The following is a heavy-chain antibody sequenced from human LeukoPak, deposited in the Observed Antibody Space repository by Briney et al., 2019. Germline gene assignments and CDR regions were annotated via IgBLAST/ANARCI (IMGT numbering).Heavy chain of an antibody. CDR3: AKGSITSSYAAIDY. D-gene: IGHD2-2*01. Sequence: GGSLRLSCAASGFTFSSYWMHWVRQAPGKGPVWVSRINSDGTGTMYADSVRGRFTFSRDNSQNTLYLQMSSLRAEDTAVYYCAKGSITSSYAAIDYWGQGTLVTVSS. CDR2: INSDGTGT. V-gene: IGHV3-74*03. CDR1: GFTFSSYW. J-gene: IGHJ4*02.